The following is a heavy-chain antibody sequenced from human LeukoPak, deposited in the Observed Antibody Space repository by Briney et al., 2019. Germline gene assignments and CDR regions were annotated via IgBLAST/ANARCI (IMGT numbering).Heavy chain of an antibody. CDR2: MHPGDSDT. D-gene: IGHD3-22*01. V-gene: IGHV5-51*01. J-gene: IGHJ4*02. Sequence: GESLKISCKGSGYSFTSYWIGWVRQTSGKGLEWMGIMHPGDSDTRYSPSFQGQVTISADKSISTAYLQWSSLKVSDTAMYYCARHPFFYESSGYPSYFDYWGQGTLVTVSS. CDR3: ARHPFFYESSGYPSYFDY. CDR1: GYSFTSYW.